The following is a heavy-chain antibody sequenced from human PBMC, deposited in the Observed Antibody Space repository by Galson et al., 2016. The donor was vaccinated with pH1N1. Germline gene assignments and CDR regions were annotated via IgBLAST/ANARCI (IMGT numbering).Heavy chain of an antibody. Sequence: SLRLSCAASGFTFSDYYMSWIRQAPGKGLEWVSYISSTGSTIYYADSVKGRFTVSRGNAKNSLYLQMNSLRAEDTAVYYCAREGRSDYGDHNGNYYGMDVWGQGTTVTVSS. CDR2: ISSTGSTI. D-gene: IGHD4-17*01. CDR1: GFTFSDYY. V-gene: IGHV3-11*04. CDR3: AREGRSDYGDHNGNYYGMDV. J-gene: IGHJ6*02.